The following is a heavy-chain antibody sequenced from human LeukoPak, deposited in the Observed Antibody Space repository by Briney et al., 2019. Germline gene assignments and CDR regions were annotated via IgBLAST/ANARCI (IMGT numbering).Heavy chain of an antibody. CDR1: GYTFTGYY. D-gene: IGHD2-2*01. V-gene: IGHV1-2*02. CDR2: INPNSGGT. J-gene: IGHJ4*02. Sequence: ASVKVSCKASGYTFTGYYMHWVRQAPGQGLEWMGWINPNSGGTNYAQKFQGRVTMTRDASISTAYMGLSRLRSDDTAVYYCARDYCSSTSCYDYWGQGTLVTVSS. CDR3: ARDYCSSTSCYDY.